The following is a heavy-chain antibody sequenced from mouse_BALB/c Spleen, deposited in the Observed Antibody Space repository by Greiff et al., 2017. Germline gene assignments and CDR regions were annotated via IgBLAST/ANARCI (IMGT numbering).Heavy chain of an antibody. CDR2: IYPGDGDT. Sequence: VQLQQSGAELVRPGSSVKISCKASGYAFSSYWMNWVKQRPGQGLEWIGQIYPGDGDTNYNGKFKGKATLTADKSSSTAYMQLSSLTSEDSAVYFCARSGYFGYYYGSSYWYFDVWGAGTTVTVSS. J-gene: IGHJ1*01. CDR1: GYAFSSYW. D-gene: IGHD1-1*01. V-gene: IGHV1-80*01. CDR3: ARSGYFGYYYGSSYWYFDV.